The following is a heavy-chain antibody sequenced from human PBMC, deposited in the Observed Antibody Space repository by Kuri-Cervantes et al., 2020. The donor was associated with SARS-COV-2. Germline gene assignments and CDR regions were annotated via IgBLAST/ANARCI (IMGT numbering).Heavy chain of an antibody. D-gene: IGHD2-8*01. CDR2: IYYSGST. Sequence: SETLSLTCTVSGGSISSSSYYWGWIRQPPGKGLEWIGSIYYSGSTYYNPSLKSRVTISVDTSKDQFSLKLSSVTAADTAVYYCARDGVYYYYMDVWGKGTTVTVSS. CDR3: ARDGVYYYYMDV. J-gene: IGHJ6*03. V-gene: IGHV4-39*02. CDR1: GGSISSSSYY.